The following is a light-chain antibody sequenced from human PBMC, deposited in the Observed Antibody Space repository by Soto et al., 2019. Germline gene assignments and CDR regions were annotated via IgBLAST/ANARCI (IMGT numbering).Light chain of an antibody. V-gene: IGKV1-8*01. CDR1: QGITSY. CDR2: AAS. CDR3: QQYYSYST. J-gene: IGKJ1*01. Sequence: AIPMTHPPISLSASTGDRFTITCRSSQGITSYLTWYQQNLAKAHKLLIYAASTLQSGVPARFSGSGSGTDFTLTISCLQSEDFATYYCQQYYSYSTFSQGTKVDI.